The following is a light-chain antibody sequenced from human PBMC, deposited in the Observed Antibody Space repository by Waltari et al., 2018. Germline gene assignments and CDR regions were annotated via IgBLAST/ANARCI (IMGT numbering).Light chain of an antibody. CDR3: QQYNNWPQT. CDR1: QSVSSN. Sequence: EIVMTQSPATLSVSPGERATLSCRASQSVSSNLAWYQQNPGQAPRLVIYGASTRATGIPARFSGSGSGTEFTLTISSLQSEDFAVYYCQQYNNWPQTFGQGTKVEIK. CDR2: GAS. V-gene: IGKV3-15*01. J-gene: IGKJ1*01.